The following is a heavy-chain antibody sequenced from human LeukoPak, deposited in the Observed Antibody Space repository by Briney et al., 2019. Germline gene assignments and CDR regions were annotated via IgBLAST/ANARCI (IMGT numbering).Heavy chain of an antibody. D-gene: IGHD2-2*02. Sequence: SETLSLTCAVYGGSFSGYYWSWIRQPPGKGLEWIGEINHSGSTNYNPSLKSRVTISVDTSKNQFSLKLSSVTAADTAVYYCARGSEYCSSTSCYRFDYWGQGTLVTVSS. J-gene: IGHJ4*02. CDR3: ARGSEYCSSTSCYRFDY. CDR1: GGSFSGYY. V-gene: IGHV4-34*01. CDR2: INHSGST.